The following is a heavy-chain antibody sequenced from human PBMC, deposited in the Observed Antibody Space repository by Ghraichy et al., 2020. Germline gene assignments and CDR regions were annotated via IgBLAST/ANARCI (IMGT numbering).Heavy chain of an antibody. J-gene: IGHJ4*02. CDR2: INHSGST. Sequence: SETLSLTCAVYGGSFSGYYWSWIRQPPGKGLEWIGEINHSGSTNYNPSLKSRVTISVDTSKNQFSLKLSSVTAADTAVYYCARDRPYYDFWSGPSLKYYFDYWGQGTLVTVSS. V-gene: IGHV4-34*01. CDR1: GGSFSGYY. D-gene: IGHD3-3*01. CDR3: ARDRPYYDFWSGPSLKYYFDY.